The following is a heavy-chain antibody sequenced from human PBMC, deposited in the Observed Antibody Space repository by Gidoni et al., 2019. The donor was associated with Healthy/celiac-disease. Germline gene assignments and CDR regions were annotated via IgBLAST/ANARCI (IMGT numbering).Heavy chain of an antibody. V-gene: IGHV3-7*01. CDR2: IKQDGSEK. CDR1: GFTFSSYW. Sequence: EVQLVESGGGLVQPGGSLRLSCAASGFTFSSYWMSWVRQAPGKGLEWVANIKQDGSEKYYVDSVKGRFTISRDNAKNSLYLQMNSLRAEDTAVYYCAREDSDMTAMAIYYYYGMDVWGQGTTVTVSS. D-gene: IGHD2-21*02. CDR3: AREDSDMTAMAIYYYYGMDV. J-gene: IGHJ6*02.